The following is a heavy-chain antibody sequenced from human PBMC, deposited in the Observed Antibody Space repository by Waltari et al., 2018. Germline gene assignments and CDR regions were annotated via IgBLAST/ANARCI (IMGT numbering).Heavy chain of an antibody. CDR2: INPHSGEV. V-gene: IGHV1-8*01. J-gene: IGHJ5*02. CDR3: SDSSGP. Sequence: VQLVQSGAAVKKPGASVKVSGEASGYSFTSYDVNWVRQATGQGLEWMGWINPHSGEVGYTQRFQGRITMTRNTSINTVYMELSSLTADDTATYYCSDSSGPWGQGTLVTVSS. D-gene: IGHD3-22*01. CDR1: GYSFTSYD.